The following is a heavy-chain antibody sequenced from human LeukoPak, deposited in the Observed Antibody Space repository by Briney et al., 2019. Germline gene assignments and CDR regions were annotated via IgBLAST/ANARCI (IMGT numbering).Heavy chain of an antibody. J-gene: IGHJ4*02. CDR1: GYTFTGYY. V-gene: IGHV1-2*02. CDR2: INPNSGGT. Sequence: GASVKVSCKASGYTFTGYYMHWVQQAPGQGLEWMGWINPNSGGTNYAQKFQGRVTMTRDTSISTAYMEPSRLRSDDTAVYYCARVMREILKQGAARRPFDYWGQGTLVTVSS. D-gene: IGHD1-26*01. CDR3: ARVMREILKQGAARRPFDY.